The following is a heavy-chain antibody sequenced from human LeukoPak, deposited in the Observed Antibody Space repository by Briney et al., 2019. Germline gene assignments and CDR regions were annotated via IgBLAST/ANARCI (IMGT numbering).Heavy chain of an antibody. CDR1: GYTFTGYY. J-gene: IGHJ4*02. V-gene: IGHV1-2*02. CDR3: ARDADSSDSFEY. CDR2: INPNSGGT. Sequence: ASVKVSCKASGYTFTGYYTHWVRQAPGQGLEWMGWINPNSGGTNYAQKFQGRVTMTRDTSISTAYMKLSRLRSDDTAVYYCARDADSSDSFEYWGQGTLVTVSS. D-gene: IGHD3-22*01.